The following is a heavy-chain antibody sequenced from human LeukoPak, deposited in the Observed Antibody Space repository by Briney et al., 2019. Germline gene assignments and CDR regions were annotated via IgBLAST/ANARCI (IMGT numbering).Heavy chain of an antibody. Sequence: GESLKISCKGSGYSFTSYWIGWVRQMPGKGLEWMGIIYPGDSDTRYSPSFQGQVTISADKSISTAYLQWSSLKASDTAMYYCARHHRDSSSWYSMGWRSRGYYFDYWGQGTLVTVSS. CDR2: IYPGDSDT. CDR1: GYSFTSYW. D-gene: IGHD6-13*01. V-gene: IGHV5-51*01. CDR3: ARHHRDSSSWYSMGWRSRGYYFDY. J-gene: IGHJ4*02.